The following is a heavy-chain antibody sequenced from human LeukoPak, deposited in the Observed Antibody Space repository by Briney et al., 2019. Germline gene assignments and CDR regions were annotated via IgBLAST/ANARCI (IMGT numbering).Heavy chain of an antibody. CDR3: ARAGSYYDFWSGRGAFDI. J-gene: IGHJ3*02. CDR2: IYYSGST. D-gene: IGHD3-3*01. CDR1: GGSISSGDYY. V-gene: IGHV4-30-4*08. Sequence: SETLSLTCTVSGGSISSGDYYWSWIRQPPGKGLEWIGYIYYSGSTYYNPSLKSRVTISVDTSKNQFSLKPISVTAADTAVYYCARAGSYYDFWSGRGAFDIWGQGTMVTVSS.